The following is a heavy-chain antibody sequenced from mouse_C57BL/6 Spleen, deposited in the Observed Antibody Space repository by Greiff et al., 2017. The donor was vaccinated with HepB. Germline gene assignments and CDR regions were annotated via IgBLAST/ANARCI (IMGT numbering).Heavy chain of an antibody. J-gene: IGHJ4*01. D-gene: IGHD2-12*01. V-gene: IGHV1-72*01. CDR2: IYPNSGGT. Sequence: QVQLQQPGAVLVKPGASVKLSCKASGYTFTSYWMHWVKQRPGRGLEWIGRIYPNSGGTKYNEKFKSKATLTVVKPASTAYMQLSSLTSEDSAVYYCARRYYNAMDYWGQGTSVTVSS. CDR3: ARRYYNAMDY. CDR1: GYTFTSYW.